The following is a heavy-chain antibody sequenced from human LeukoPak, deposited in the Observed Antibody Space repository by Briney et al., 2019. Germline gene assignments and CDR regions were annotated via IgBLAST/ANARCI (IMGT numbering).Heavy chain of an antibody. CDR1: GFIFIDYA. V-gene: IGHV3-23*01. Sequence: TGGSLRLSCTPSGFIFIDYAMSWVRQAPGKGLEWVSVIHDDGVATYYADSVKGRFTISRDNSKNTLWLQMNSLRADDTAMYFCPKNEGWEVTSYHFDHWRQGTPVTVPS. CDR2: IHDDGVAT. D-gene: IGHD1-26*01. CDR3: PKNEGWEVTSYHFDH. J-gene: IGHJ4*02.